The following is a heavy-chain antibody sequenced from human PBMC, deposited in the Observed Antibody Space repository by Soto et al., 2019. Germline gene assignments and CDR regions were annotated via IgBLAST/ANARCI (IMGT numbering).Heavy chain of an antibody. J-gene: IGHJ6*04. CDR2: ISWNSGNI. D-gene: IGHD6-13*01. CDR3: ASGSSWYWVDV. V-gene: IGHV3-9*01. Sequence: PGGSLRLSCAASGFTFDDYAMHWVRQAPGKGLEWVSGISWNSGNIGYADSVKGRFTISRDNAKNSLYLQMNSLRAEDTALYYCASGSSWYWVDVCGKGTTVTVSS. CDR1: GFTFDDYA.